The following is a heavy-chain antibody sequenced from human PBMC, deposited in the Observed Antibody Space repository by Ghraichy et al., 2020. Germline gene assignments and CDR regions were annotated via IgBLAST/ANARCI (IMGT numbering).Heavy chain of an antibody. Sequence: SETLSLTCAVYGGSFSGYYWSWIRQPPGKGLEWIGEINHSGSTNYNPSLKSRVTISVDTSKNQFSLKLSSVTAADTAVYYCARDDYGGKIDYWGQGTLVTVSS. V-gene: IGHV4-34*01. CDR2: INHSGST. CDR1: GGSFSGYY. CDR3: ARDDYGGKIDY. J-gene: IGHJ4*02. D-gene: IGHD4-23*01.